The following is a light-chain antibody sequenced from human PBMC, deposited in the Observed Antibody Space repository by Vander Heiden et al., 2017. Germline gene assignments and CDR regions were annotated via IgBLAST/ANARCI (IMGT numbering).Light chain of an antibody. CDR1: HIGSKN. V-gene: IGLV3-21*02. CDR3: QVWDTSSDHWV. J-gene: IGLJ3*02. Sequence: SSVLTQPPSVSVAPGQTASLSCGGMHIGSKNVHWYQQKPGQAPVLVVYDKIVRPSGIPERFAGSISANTATLTISRVEAGDEADYYCQVWDTSSDHWVFGGGTKLTVL. CDR2: DKI.